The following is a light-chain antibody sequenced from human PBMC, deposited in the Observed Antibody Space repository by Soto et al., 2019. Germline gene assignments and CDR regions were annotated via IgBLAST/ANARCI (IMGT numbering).Light chain of an antibody. CDR1: QSVSSN. V-gene: IGKV3-20*01. J-gene: IGKJ4*01. CDR2: GAS. CDR3: QQAPWT. Sequence: ELVLAQSPGTLSLSPGETATLSCRASQSVSSNLAWYQQNPGQSPRPLIYGASSRSTGLPDRFSGSGSGTDFTLTISSLQPEDFATYYCQQAPWTFGGGTKVDIK.